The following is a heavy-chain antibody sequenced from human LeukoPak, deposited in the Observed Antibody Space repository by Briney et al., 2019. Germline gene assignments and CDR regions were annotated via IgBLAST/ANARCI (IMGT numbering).Heavy chain of an antibody. D-gene: IGHD3-10*02. CDR1: GGSIGSSSYY. V-gene: IGHV4-39*07. CDR2: IHYSETT. Sequence: PSETLSLTCTVSGGSIGSSSYYWGWIRQPPGKGLEWIGSIHYSETTYYNPSLKSRLTISVDTSKNQFSLKLSSVTAADTAVYYCTRDQGKMFVDYWGQGTLVTVSS. J-gene: IGHJ4*02. CDR3: TRDQGKMFVDY.